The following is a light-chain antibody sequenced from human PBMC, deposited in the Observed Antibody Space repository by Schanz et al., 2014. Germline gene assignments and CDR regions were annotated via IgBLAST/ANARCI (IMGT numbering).Light chain of an antibody. J-gene: IGKJ4*01. CDR3: QQYLNRPPT. CDR2: WAS. Sequence: DIVMTQSPDSLAVSVGERATINCKSSQSVLHTSHSKSYLAWYQQKPGQPPKLLIHWASTRESGVPDRFSGSGSGTDFTLTISSLQAEDVAVYYCQQYLNRPPTFGGGTRVEIK. V-gene: IGKV4-1*01. CDR1: QSVLHTSHSKSY.